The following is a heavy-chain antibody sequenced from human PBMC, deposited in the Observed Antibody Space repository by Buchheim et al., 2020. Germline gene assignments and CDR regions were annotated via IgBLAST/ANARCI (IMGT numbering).Heavy chain of an antibody. CDR2: ISYDGSNK. CDR3: ARGLLWFDP. Sequence: QVQLVESGGGVVQPGRSLRLSCAASGFTFSSYAMHWVRQAPGKGLEWVAVISYDGSNKYYADSVKGRFTISRDNSKNTLYLQMNSLRAEDTAVYYCARGLLWFDPWGQGTL. CDR1: GFTFSSYA. J-gene: IGHJ5*02. D-gene: IGHD2-15*01. V-gene: IGHV3-30*01.